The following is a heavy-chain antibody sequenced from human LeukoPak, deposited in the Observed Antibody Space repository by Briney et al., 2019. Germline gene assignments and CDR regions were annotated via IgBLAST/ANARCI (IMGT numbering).Heavy chain of an antibody. J-gene: IGHJ4*02. Sequence: PGGSLRLSCAASGFTFTTYEMSWVRQAPGKGLECVSYISSGGSPRKYADSVKGRFTISRDNAKNLLYPQVNSLRAEDTAVYYCARVAGSGRSIFDYWGQGVLVTVSS. CDR3: ARVAGSGRSIFDY. CDR1: GFTFTTYE. V-gene: IGHV3-48*03. D-gene: IGHD6-19*01. CDR2: ISSGGSPR.